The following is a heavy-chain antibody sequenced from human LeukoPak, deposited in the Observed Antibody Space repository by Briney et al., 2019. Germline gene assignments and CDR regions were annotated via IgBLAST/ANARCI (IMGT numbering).Heavy chain of an antibody. V-gene: IGHV1-18*01. CDR2: ISAYNGDT. CDR1: GYSFGSFG. D-gene: IGHD3-10*01. Sequence: ASVKVSCKGSGYSFGSFGINWVRQAPGQRLEWMGWISAYNGDTNYAQKFQGRVTMTTDTSTSTAYMDLMSLRSDDTAVYYCARGGYYGSGSFPDYWGQGTLVTVSS. CDR3: ARGGYYGSGSFPDY. J-gene: IGHJ4*02.